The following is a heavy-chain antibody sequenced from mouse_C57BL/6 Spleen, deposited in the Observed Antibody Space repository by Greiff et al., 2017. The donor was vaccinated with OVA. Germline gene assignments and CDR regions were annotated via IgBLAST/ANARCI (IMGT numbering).Heavy chain of an antibody. V-gene: IGHV1-22*01. CDR3: ARGRDSNYDAMDY. Sequence: EVQLQQSGPELVKPGASVKMSCKASGYTFTDYNMHWVKQSHGKSLEWIGYINPNNGGTSYNQKFKGKATLTVNKSSSTAYMELRSLTSEDSAVYYCARGRDSNYDAMDYWGQGTSVTVSS. D-gene: IGHD2-5*01. J-gene: IGHJ4*01. CDR1: GYTFTDYN. CDR2: INPNNGGT.